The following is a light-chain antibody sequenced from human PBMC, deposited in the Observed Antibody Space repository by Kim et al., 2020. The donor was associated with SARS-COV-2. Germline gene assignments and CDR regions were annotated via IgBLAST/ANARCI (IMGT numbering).Light chain of an antibody. CDR3: QTYKSAPPT. V-gene: IGKV1-27*01. Sequence: DIQMTQSPSSLSASVGDGVTISCRASQGISNYLAWYQQIPGKAPNLLIYAASTLQSGVPSRFSGSGSGTHFTLTISSLQPEDVASYYCQTYKSAPPTFGGGTKVDIK. CDR1: QGISNY. CDR2: AAS. J-gene: IGKJ4*01.